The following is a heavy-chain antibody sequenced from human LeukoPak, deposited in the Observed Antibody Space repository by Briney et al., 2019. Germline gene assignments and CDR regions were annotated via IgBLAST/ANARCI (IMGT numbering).Heavy chain of an antibody. CDR3: ASPHDYGDYVYAFDI. J-gene: IGHJ3*02. CDR2: IIPIFGTA. D-gene: IGHD4-17*01. Sequence: SVKVSCKASGGTFSSYAISWVRQAPGQGLEWMGGIIPIFGTANHAQKFQGRVTITADESTSTAYMELSSLRSEDTAVYYCASPHDYGDYVYAFDIWGQGTMVTVSS. CDR1: GGTFSSYA. V-gene: IGHV1-69*13.